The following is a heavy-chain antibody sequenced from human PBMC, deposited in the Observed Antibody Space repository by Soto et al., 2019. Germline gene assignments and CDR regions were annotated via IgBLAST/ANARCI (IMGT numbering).Heavy chain of an antibody. J-gene: IGHJ5*02. D-gene: IGHD1-7*01. CDR3: ANQKNWNYVWSSS. CDR1: GFTFSSYA. CDR2: ISGSGGST. Sequence: PGGSLRLSCAASGFTFSSYAMSWVRQAPGKGLEWVSAISGSGGSTYYAESVKGRFTISRDNSKNKLYLQMNSLRAEDTAVYYCANQKNWNYVWSSSWGQGTLVTVSS. V-gene: IGHV3-23*01.